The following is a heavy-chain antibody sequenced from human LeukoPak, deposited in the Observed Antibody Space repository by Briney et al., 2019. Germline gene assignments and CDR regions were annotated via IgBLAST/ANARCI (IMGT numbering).Heavy chain of an antibody. CDR3: ARDRAAADLDY. CDR1: GFNFRSYG. CDR2: IWYDGSNK. Sequence: PGGSLRLSCAASGFNFRSYGMHWVRQAPGKGLEWVAVIWYDGSNKFYADSVKGRFTISRDNSKNTLYLQMNSLRAEDTAVYYCARDRAAADLDYWGQGTLVTVSS. V-gene: IGHV3-33*01. J-gene: IGHJ4*02. D-gene: IGHD6-13*01.